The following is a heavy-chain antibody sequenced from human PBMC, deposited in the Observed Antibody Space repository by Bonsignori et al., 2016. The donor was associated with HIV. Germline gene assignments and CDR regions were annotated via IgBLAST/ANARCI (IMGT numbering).Heavy chain of an antibody. CDR3: ARGTDIVVVVAAVGGYFDY. V-gene: IGHV3-30-3*01. CDR2: ISYDGSNK. J-gene: IGHJ4*02. Sequence: WIRQPPGKGLEWVAVISYDGSNKYYADSVKGRFTISRDNSKNTLYLQMNSLRAEDTAVYYCARGTDIVVVVAAVGGYFDYWGQGTLVTVSS. D-gene: IGHD2-15*01.